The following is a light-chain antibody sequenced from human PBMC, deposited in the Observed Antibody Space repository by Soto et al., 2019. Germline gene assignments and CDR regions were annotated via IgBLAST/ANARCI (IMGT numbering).Light chain of an antibody. CDR2: AAS. CDR3: QQYGSSLFT. J-gene: IGKJ3*01. Sequence: EIVLTQSPGTLSLSPGERATLSCRASQSVSSSYLAWYQQKPGQSPRLLIYAASSSATGIPDRFSGSGSGTDFTLNIRRLEPEDFAGYSCQQYGSSLFTFGPGTKVDIK. V-gene: IGKV3-20*01. CDR1: QSVSSSY.